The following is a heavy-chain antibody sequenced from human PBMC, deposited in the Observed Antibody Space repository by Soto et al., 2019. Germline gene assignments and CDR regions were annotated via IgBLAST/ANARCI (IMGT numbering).Heavy chain of an antibody. J-gene: IGHJ6*02. CDR1: GYTFTSYD. V-gene: IGHV1-8*01. CDR3: ARAGYSYEHYYYGMDV. CDR2: MNPNSGNT. Sequence: ASVKVSCKASGYTFTSYDINWVRQATGQGLEWMGWMNPNSGNTGYAQKFQGRVTMTRNTSISTAYMELSSLRSEDTAVYYCARAGYSYEHYYYGMDVWGQGTTVTVSS. D-gene: IGHD5-18*01.